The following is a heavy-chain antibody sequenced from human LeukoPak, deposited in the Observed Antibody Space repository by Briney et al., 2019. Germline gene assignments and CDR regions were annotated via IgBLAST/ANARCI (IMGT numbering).Heavy chain of an antibody. CDR2: ISVDNGKT. J-gene: IGHJ4*02. D-gene: IGHD2-15*01. CDR3: ARVDCSGDSCYSAGY. CDR1: GYTFFYYG. V-gene: IGHV1-18*01. Sequence: VASVKVSCKASGYTFFYYGVTWVRQVPGQGLEWMGWISVDNGKTNYAQKLQGRVTLTTDISTSTAYMELRSLRSDDTAVYYCARVDCSGDSCYSAGYWGQGTLVTVSS.